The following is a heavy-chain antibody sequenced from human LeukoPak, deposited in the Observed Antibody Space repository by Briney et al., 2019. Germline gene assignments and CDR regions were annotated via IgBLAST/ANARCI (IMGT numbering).Heavy chain of an antibody. J-gene: IGHJ4*02. Sequence: GGSLRLSCAASGFTFSNYAMSWVRQAPGKGLEWVSAISDTGATTYDADSVKGRFTISRDNSRSTLYLQMNSLRAEDTALYYCAKDTSIGRYCTNGVCSPFDYWGQGTLVTVSS. CDR2: ISDTGATT. CDR1: GFTFSNYA. D-gene: IGHD2-8*01. V-gene: IGHV3-23*01. CDR3: AKDTSIGRYCTNGVCSPFDY.